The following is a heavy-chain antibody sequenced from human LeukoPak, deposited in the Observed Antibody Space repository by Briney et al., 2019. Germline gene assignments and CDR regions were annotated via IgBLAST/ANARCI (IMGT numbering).Heavy chain of an antibody. V-gene: IGHV4-59*12. CDR1: GGSISSYY. CDR2: IYYSGST. J-gene: IGHJ5*02. CDR3: ARGRRGTTRSWFDP. Sequence: SETLSLTCTVSGGSISSYYWSWIRQPPGKGLEWIGYIYYSGSTNYNPSLKSRVTISVDTSKNQFSLKLSSVTAADTAVYYCARGRRGTTRSWFDPWGQGTLVTVSS. D-gene: IGHD4-17*01.